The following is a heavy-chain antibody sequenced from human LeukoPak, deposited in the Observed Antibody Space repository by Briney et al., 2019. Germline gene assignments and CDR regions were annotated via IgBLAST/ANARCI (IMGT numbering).Heavy chain of an antibody. CDR2: IHIGGST. Sequence: PGGSLRLSCAASGFTVCSNFMSRVRQAPGKGLEWVSIIHIGGSTFYADSVKGRFTISRDNSKNTLFLQMNSLRAEDSAVYYCAKDGGYNYGSFDYWGQGTLVTVSS. CDR1: GFTVCSNF. D-gene: IGHD5-18*01. V-gene: IGHV3-53*01. CDR3: AKDGGYNYGSFDY. J-gene: IGHJ4*02.